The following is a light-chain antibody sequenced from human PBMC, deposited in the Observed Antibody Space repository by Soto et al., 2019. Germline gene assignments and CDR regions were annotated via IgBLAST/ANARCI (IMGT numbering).Light chain of an antibody. CDR3: QHHNSYSEA. J-gene: IGKJ1*01. V-gene: IGKV1-8*01. CDR2: DAS. Sequence: AIRMTQSPSSFSASTGARVPITCRASQGISSYLAWYQQKPGKAPNLLIYDASTLHSGVPSRFSGGGSGTDFTLTISSLQPEDFATYYCQHHNSYSEAFGQGTKVDIK. CDR1: QGISSY.